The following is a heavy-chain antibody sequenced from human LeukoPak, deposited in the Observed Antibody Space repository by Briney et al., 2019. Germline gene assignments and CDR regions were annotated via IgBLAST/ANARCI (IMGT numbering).Heavy chain of an antibody. V-gene: IGHV1-18*04. CDR2: INTYNGNT. CDR3: ARQAGGYSSDWYQFHFDY. Sequence: GASVKVSCKASSYIFTTYGISWVRQAPGQGLEWMGWINTYNGNTNYAQKLQGRVTMTTDTSTSTAYMDLRSLRSDDTAVYYCARQAGGYSSDWYQFHFDYWGQGTLVTVSS. CDR1: SYIFTTYG. D-gene: IGHD6-19*01. J-gene: IGHJ4*02.